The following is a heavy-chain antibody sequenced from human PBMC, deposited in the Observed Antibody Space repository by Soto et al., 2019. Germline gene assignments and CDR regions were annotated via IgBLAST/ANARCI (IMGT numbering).Heavy chain of an antibody. CDR3: ARVYYDSSGYYYEYYYYGMGV. V-gene: IGHV1-18*01. CDR1: GYTFTSYG. J-gene: IGHJ6*02. Sequence: QVQLVQSGAEVKKPGASVKVSCKASGYTFTSYGISWVRQAPGQGLEWMGWISAYNGNTNYAQKLQGRVTMTTDTSTSTAYMELRSLRSDDTAVYYCARVYYDSSGYYYEYYYYGMGVWGQGTTVTVSS. D-gene: IGHD3-22*01. CDR2: ISAYNGNT.